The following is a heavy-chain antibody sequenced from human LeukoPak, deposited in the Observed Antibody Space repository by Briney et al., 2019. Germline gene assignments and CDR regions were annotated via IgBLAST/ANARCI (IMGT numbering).Heavy chain of an antibody. Sequence: GGSLRLSCAASGFTFSSYAMSWVRQAPGKGLEWVSAISGSGGSTYYADSVKGRFTISRDNSKNTLYLQMNSLRAEDTAVYYCAEDPYYDFWSGYSNWFDPWGQGTLVTVSS. CDR1: GFTFSSYA. CDR2: ISGSGGST. J-gene: IGHJ5*02. V-gene: IGHV3-23*01. CDR3: AEDPYYDFWSGYSNWFDP. D-gene: IGHD3-3*01.